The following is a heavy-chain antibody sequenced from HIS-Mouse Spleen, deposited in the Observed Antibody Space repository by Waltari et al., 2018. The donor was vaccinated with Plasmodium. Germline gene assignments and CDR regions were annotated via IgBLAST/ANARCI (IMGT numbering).Heavy chain of an antibody. CDR3: ARVGRRIWGAFDI. V-gene: IGHV4-59*01. CDR2: IYYSGST. CDR1: GGSISSYY. Sequence: QVQLQESGPGLVKPSETLSLTCTVSGGSISSYYWRWIRQPPGKGLEWIGYIYYSGSTNYSPSLKRRVTISVDTSKIQFSLKLSSVTAADTAVYYCARVGRRIWGAFDIWGQGTMVTVSS. D-gene: IGHD3-16*01. J-gene: IGHJ3*02.